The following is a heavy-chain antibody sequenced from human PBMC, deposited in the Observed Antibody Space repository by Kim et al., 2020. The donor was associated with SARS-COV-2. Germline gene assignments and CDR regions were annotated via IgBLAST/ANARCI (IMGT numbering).Heavy chain of an antibody. D-gene: IGHD6-19*01. CDR2: IWYDGSNK. CDR3: AKKDYQWRNYYGMDV. V-gene: IGHV3-33*06. CDR1: GFTFSSYG. J-gene: IGHJ6*02. Sequence: GGSLRLPCAASGFTFSSYGMHWVRQAPGKGLEWVAVIWYDGSNKYYADSVKGRFTISRDNSKNTLYLQMNSLRAEDTAVYYCAKKDYQWRNYYGMDVWGQGTTVTVSS.